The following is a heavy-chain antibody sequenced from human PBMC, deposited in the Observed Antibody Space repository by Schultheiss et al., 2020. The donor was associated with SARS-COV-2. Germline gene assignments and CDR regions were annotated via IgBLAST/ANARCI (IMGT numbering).Heavy chain of an antibody. D-gene: IGHD4-11*01. CDR1: GFTFSSYA. CDR2: ISGSGGST. CDR3: ARDGGGNYGPTWTSPFDY. Sequence: GGSLRLSCAASGFTFSSYAMSWVRQAPGKGLEWVSAISGSGGSTYYADSVKGRFTISRDNAKNSLYLQMNSLRAEDTAVYYCARDGGGNYGPTWTSPFDYWGQGTLVTVSS. V-gene: IGHV3-23*01. J-gene: IGHJ4*02.